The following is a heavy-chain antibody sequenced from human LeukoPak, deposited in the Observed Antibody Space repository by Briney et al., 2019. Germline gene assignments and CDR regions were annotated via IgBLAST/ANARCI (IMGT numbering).Heavy chain of an antibody. CDR2: FSATDGSA. CDR3: VKARIASAGTGAFDV. Sequence: GGSLRLSCAASGFTVSSYGMTWVRQAPGKGLEWVSAFSATDGSAQYAESVKGRFTISRDNSKNSLYLQMNSLRDEDTAVYYCVKARIASAGTGAFDVWGQGTMVTVSS. J-gene: IGHJ3*01. CDR1: GFTVSSYG. D-gene: IGHD6-13*01. V-gene: IGHV3-23*01.